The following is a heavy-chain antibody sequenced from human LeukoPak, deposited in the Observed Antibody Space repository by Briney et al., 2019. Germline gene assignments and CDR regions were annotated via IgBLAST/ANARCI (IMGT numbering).Heavy chain of an antibody. CDR1: GYTFTSYG. Sequence: ASVKVSCKASGYTFTSYGISWVRQAPGQGLEWMGWISAYNGNTNYAQKLQGRVTMTRDTSANTAYMELSSLRSEDMAVYYCVIRDGKTAHGGQGPLVTFSS. V-gene: IGHV1-18*03. CDR2: ISAYNGNT. CDR3: VIRDGKTAH. D-gene: IGHD5-24*01. J-gene: IGHJ4*02.